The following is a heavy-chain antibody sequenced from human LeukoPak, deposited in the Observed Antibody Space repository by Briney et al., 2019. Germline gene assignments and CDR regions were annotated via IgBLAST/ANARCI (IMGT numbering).Heavy chain of an antibody. CDR2: LSHDGSYE. D-gene: IGHD2-15*01. CDR1: GFSFSSSG. CDR3: AKEVVVVVAATRFDP. V-gene: IGHV3-30*18. Sequence: PGRSLRLSCAASGFSFSSSGMHWVRQAPGRGLEWVAVLSHDGSYEQCADSVKGRLTISRDNSKNTLYLQMNSLRVEDTAVYYCAKEVVVVVAATRFDPWGQGTLVTVSS. J-gene: IGHJ5*02.